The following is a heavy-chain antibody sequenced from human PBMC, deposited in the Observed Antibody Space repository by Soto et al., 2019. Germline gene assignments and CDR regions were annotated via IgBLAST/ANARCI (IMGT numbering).Heavy chain of an antibody. J-gene: IGHJ3*02. D-gene: IGHD3-22*01. CDR3: ARGAYDSSGYYRIAAFDI. Sequence: SETLSLTCTVSGGSISSYYWSWIRQPPGKGLEWIGYIYYSGSTNYNPSLKSRVTISVDTSKNQFSLKLSPVTAADTAVYYCARGAYDSSGYYRIAAFDIWGQGTMVTVSS. CDR1: GGSISSYY. V-gene: IGHV4-59*01. CDR2: IYYSGST.